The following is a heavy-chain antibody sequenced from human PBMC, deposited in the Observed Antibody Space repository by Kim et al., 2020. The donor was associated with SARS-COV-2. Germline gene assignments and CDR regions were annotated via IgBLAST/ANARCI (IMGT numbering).Heavy chain of an antibody. V-gene: IGHV1-69*13. CDR3: ATETRSIPY. CDR1: GGTFSRYA. CDR2: IIPVFGTA. D-gene: IGHD2-21*01. Sequence: SVKVSCKASGGTFSRYAISWVRQAPGQGLEWMGGIIPVFGTASYAQKFQGRVTITADESTSTAYMELSSLTSDDTVVFYCATETRSIPYWGQGTLVTVSS. J-gene: IGHJ4*02.